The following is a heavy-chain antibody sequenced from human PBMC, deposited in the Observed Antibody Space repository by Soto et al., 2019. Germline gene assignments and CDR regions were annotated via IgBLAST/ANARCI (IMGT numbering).Heavy chain of an antibody. CDR3: ARIAAAPAHYGMDV. CDR1: GFSLSTSGMC. J-gene: IGHJ6*02. CDR2: IDWDDDK. Sequence: SGPTLVNPTQTLTLTCTFSGFSLSTSGMCVSWIRQPPGKALEWLALIDWDDDKYYSTSLKTRLPISKDTSKNQVVLTMTNMDPVDTATYYCARIAAAPAHYGMDVWGQGTTVTVSS. D-gene: IGHD6-13*01. V-gene: IGHV2-70*01.